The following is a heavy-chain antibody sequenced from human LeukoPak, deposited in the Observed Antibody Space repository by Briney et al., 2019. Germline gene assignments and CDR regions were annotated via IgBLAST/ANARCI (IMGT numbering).Heavy chain of an antibody. Sequence: SETLSLTCTLSGASFRSGGQYWGWIRQTPGTGLEWIGDIFYNGKTNYNPSLKSRVTISLDTSRSQFSLRLSSVTASDTGVYYCARIFDVWGRGTLVTVSS. CDR1: GASFRSGGQY. CDR3: ARIFDV. J-gene: IGHJ4*02. CDR2: IFYNGKT. V-gene: IGHV4-61*08.